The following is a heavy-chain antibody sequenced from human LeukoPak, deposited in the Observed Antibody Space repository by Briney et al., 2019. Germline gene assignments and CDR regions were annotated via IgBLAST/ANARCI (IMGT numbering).Heavy chain of an antibody. CDR1: GGSISSYY. V-gene: IGHV4-59*01. CDR2: IYYSGST. CDR3: ARASRGRIAVAGTRFDY. J-gene: IGHJ4*02. D-gene: IGHD6-19*01. Sequence: SETLSLTCTVSGGSISSYYWSWIRQPPGKGLEWIGYIYYSGSTNYNPSLKSRVTISVDTSKNQFSLKLSSVTAADTAVYYCARASRGRIAVAGTRFDYWGRGTLVTVSS.